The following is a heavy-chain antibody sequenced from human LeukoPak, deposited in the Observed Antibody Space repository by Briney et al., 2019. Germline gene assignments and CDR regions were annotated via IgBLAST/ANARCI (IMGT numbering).Heavy chain of an antibody. D-gene: IGHD1-26*01. CDR1: GYTFAGYY. CDR2: INPNSGGT. J-gene: IGHJ4*02. V-gene: IGHV1-2*02. Sequence: ASVKVSCKASGYTFAGYYMHWVRQAPGQGLEWMGWINPNSGGTNYAQKFQGRVTMTRDTSISTVYMELSRLTSDDTAVYYCARREGGDWGQGTLVAVSS. CDR3: ARREGGD.